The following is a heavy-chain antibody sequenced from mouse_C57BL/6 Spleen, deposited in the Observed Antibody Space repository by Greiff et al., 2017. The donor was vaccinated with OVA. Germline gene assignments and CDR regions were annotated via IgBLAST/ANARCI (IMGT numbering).Heavy chain of an antibody. Sequence: EVMLVESGGGLVKPGGSLKLSCAASGFTFSSYAMSWVRQTPEKRLEWVATISDGGSYTYYPDNVKGRFTISRDNAKNNLYLQMSHLKSEDTAMYYCARDPYDYDGSYAMDYWGQGTSVTVSS. J-gene: IGHJ4*01. CDR3: ARDPYDYDGSYAMDY. D-gene: IGHD2-4*01. CDR2: ISDGGSYT. CDR1: GFTFSSYA. V-gene: IGHV5-4*01.